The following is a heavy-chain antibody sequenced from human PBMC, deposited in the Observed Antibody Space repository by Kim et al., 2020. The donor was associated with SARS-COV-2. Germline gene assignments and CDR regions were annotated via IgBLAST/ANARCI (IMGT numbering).Heavy chain of an antibody. CDR1: GGSISTYY. CDR2: ISYIGST. J-gene: IGHJ6*02. D-gene: IGHD3-10*01. V-gene: IGHV4-59*01. Sequence: SETLSLTCTVSGGSISTYYWTWIRQAPGKGLEWIGFISYIGSTSYHPSLKSRVTISLDTSKSQFSLNLSSVTAADTAVYYCARGQLWFGKLFDYYGMDVWGQGTTVTVSS. CDR3: ARGQLWFGKLFDYYGMDV.